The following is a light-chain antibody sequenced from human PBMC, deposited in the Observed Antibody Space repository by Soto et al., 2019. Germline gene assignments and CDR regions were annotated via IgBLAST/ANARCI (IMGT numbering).Light chain of an antibody. V-gene: IGKV1-5*03. CDR3: QQYHSYPLT. CDR2: KAS. CDR1: QSISAW. J-gene: IGKJ5*01. Sequence: DIQMTQSPSTLSASVGERVTITCRASQSISAWLAWYQQKPGKAPKLLIYKASNVESGVPSRFSGSGSGTDFTLTISSLQPDDFATYYCQQYHSYPLTFGQRTRLEIK.